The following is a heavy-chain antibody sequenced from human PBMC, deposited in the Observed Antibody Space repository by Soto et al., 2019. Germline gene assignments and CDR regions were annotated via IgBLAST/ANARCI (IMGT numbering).Heavy chain of an antibody. Sequence: QVQLVESGGGVVQPGRSLRLSCAASGFTFSSYAMHWVRQAPGKGLEWVAVISYDGSNKYYADSVKGRFTISRDNSKNTLYLQMNSLRAEDTAVYYCARHPYSSGWYGDFDYWGQGTLVTVSS. CDR3: ARHPYSSGWYGDFDY. CDR1: GFTFSSYA. CDR2: ISYDGSNK. J-gene: IGHJ4*02. V-gene: IGHV3-30-3*01. D-gene: IGHD6-19*01.